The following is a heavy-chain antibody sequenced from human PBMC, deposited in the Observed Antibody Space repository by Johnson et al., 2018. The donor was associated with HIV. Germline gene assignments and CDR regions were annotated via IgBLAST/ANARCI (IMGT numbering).Heavy chain of an antibody. Sequence: QVQLVESGGGLVKPGGSLRLSCAASGFTFSDYYMSWIRQAPGKGLEWVSYISSSGSTIYYADSVKGRFTISRDNAKNSLYLQMNSLRAEDTALYYCAKVRITMIVVDAFDIWGQGTMVTVSS. CDR1: GFTFSDYY. CDR2: ISSSGSTI. J-gene: IGHJ3*02. CDR3: AKVRITMIVVDAFDI. D-gene: IGHD3-22*01. V-gene: IGHV3-11*01.